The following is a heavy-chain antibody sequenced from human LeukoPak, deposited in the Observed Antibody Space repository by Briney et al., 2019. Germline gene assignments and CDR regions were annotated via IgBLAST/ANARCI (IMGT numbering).Heavy chain of an antibody. D-gene: IGHD3-3*01. Sequence: SETLSLTCTVSGGSIKSNTYYWGWIRQPPGKGLEWIGHIFYSGSTYYSPSLRSQVTISVDTSKNQFSLKLSSVTAADTAVYYCARRRSGHNWFDPWGQGTLVTVSS. J-gene: IGHJ5*02. CDR2: IFYSGST. CDR1: GGSIKSNTYY. CDR3: ARRRSGHNWFDP. V-gene: IGHV4-39*01.